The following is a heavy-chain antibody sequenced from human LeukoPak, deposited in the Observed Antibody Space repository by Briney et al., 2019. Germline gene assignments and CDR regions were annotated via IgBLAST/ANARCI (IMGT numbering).Heavy chain of an antibody. Sequence: GGSLRLSCAASGFTFSSYSMNWFRQAPGKGLEWLSYIGWNIGTIYYADSVKGRFTISRDNAKNSLYLQMNSLRDEDTAKYYCVRDYLYAFDIWGQGTMVTVSS. V-gene: IGHV3-48*02. D-gene: IGHD3-10*01. CDR2: IGWNIGTI. J-gene: IGHJ3*02. CDR3: VRDYLYAFDI. CDR1: GFTFSSYS.